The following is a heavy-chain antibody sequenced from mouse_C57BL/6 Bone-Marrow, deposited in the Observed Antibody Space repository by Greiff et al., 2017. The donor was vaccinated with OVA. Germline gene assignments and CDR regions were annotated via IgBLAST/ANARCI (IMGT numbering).Heavy chain of an antibody. Sequence: VQLQQSGAELVKPGASVKISCKASGYAFSSYWMNWVKQRPGKGLEWIGQIYPGDGDTNYNGKFKGKATLTADKSSSTAYMQLSSLTSEDSAVYFCARNGSSAGHWYFDVWGTGTTVTVSS. CDR3: ARNGSSAGHWYFDV. CDR1: GYAFSSYW. D-gene: IGHD1-1*01. V-gene: IGHV1-80*01. J-gene: IGHJ1*03. CDR2: IYPGDGDT.